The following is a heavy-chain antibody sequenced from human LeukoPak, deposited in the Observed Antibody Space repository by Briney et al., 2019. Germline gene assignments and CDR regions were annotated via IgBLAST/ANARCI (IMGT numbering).Heavy chain of an antibody. CDR2: FDPEDGET. CDR1: GYTRTELS. D-gene: IGHD2-2*01. V-gene: IGHV1-24*01. J-gene: IGHJ2*01. Sequence: ASVNVFCKVSGYTRTELSMHWVRQAPGKGLEWMGGFDPEDGETIYAQKFQGRVTMTEDTSTDTAYMELSSLRSEDTAVYYCARGPPPIVVVPAALERDSYGLGNWYFDLWGRGTLVTVSS. CDR3: ARGPPPIVVVPAALERDSYGLGNWYFDL.